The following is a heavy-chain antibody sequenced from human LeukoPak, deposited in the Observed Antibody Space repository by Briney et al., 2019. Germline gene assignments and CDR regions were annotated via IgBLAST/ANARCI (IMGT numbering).Heavy chain of an antibody. V-gene: IGHV3-21*01. J-gene: IGHJ4*02. CDR1: GFTFSSYW. Sequence: GGSLRLSCAASGFTFSSYWMSWVRQAPGKGLEWVSSISTSGSYKYYADSLKGRSTISRDNAKNSLYLQMNSLGAEDTAVYYCARHSDYDILTGPNDYWGQGTLVTVSS. CDR3: ARHSDYDILTGPNDY. D-gene: IGHD3-9*01. CDR2: ISTSGSYK.